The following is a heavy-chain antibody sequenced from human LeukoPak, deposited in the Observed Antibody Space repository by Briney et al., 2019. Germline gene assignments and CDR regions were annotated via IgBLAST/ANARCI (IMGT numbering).Heavy chain of an antibody. J-gene: IGHJ4*02. CDR1: GFTFSSYA. V-gene: IGHV3-23*01. Sequence: PGGSLRLSCVASGFTFSSYAMSWVRQAPGKGLEWVSGCSGSGGSTHYADSVKGRFTISRDNSKNTLYLQMNSLRAEDTAVYYCAKALNGYCSAGSCNGDYWGQGTLVTVSS. CDR2: CSGSGGST. CDR3: AKALNGYCSAGSCNGDY. D-gene: IGHD2-15*01.